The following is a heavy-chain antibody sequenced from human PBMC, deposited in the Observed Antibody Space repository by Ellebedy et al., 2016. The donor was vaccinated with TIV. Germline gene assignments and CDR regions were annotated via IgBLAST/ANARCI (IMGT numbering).Heavy chain of an antibody. V-gene: IGHV1-69*13. CDR3: ARATSMTKLGFDY. D-gene: IGHD5-12*01. CDR2: IIPIFGTA. Sequence: ASVKVSCKASGGTFSSYAISWVRQAPGQGLEWMGGIIPIFGTANYAQKFQGRVTITADESTSTAYMELSSLRSEDTAVYYCARATSMTKLGFDYWGQGTLVTVSS. J-gene: IGHJ4*02. CDR1: GGTFSSYA.